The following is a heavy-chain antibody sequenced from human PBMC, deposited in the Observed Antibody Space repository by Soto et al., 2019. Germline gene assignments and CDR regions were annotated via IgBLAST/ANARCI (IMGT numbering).Heavy chain of an antibody. CDR3: ASGLEEYSSSWSYY. CDR2: INSDGSTT. J-gene: IGHJ4*02. D-gene: IGHD6-13*01. Sequence: NGLVWVSRINSDGSTTDYADSVKGRFSISRNNDKNTLYLQMNSLRTEDTAVYFCASGLEEYSSSWSYYWGQGSLVTVSS. V-gene: IGHV3-74*01.